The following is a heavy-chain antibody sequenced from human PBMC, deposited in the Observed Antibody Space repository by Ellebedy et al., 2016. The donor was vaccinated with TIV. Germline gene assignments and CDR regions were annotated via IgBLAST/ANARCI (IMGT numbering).Heavy chain of an antibody. D-gene: IGHD3-10*01. CDR3: ARTTYYGSGDF. CDR2: IYYSGST. J-gene: IGHJ4*02. CDR1: GGSISSYY. V-gene: IGHV4-59*01. Sequence: SETLSLXXTVSGGSISSYYWSWIRQPPGKGLEWIGYIYYSGSTNYNPSLKSRVTISVDTSKNQFSLKLSSVTAADTAMYYCARTTYYGSGDFWGQGTLVTVSS.